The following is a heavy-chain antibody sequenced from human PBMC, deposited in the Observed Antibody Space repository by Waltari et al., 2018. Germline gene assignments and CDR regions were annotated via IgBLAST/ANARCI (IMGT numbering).Heavy chain of an antibody. CDR1: GGSFSGYY. V-gene: IGHV4-34*01. CDR2: INHSGST. J-gene: IGHJ5*02. CDR3: ASPTKNRGP. Sequence: QVQLQQWGAGLLKPSETLSLTCAVYGGSFSGYYWSWVRQPPGKGLEWIGEINHSGSTDHTPSLKSRVTRAVDTSKKQLSLNLSSVAAADADVYYCASPTKNRGPWGQGTLVTVAS.